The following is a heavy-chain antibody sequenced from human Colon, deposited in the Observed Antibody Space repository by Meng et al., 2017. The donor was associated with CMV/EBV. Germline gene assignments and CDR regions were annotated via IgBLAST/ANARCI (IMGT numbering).Heavy chain of an antibody. D-gene: IGHD5/OR15-5a*01. CDR3: ARDHRGALYDNDAFNI. CDR2: ISSDGTSR. V-gene: IGHV3-21*01. CDR1: GFVFSGYS. J-gene: IGHJ3*02. Sequence: GESLKISCAASGFVFSGYSLNWVRQAPGKGLEWVSSISSDGTSRHYSDSVKGRVTISRDIAKSSLYLQRDSLRAEETAVYYCARDHRGALYDNDAFNIWGQGTMVTVSS.